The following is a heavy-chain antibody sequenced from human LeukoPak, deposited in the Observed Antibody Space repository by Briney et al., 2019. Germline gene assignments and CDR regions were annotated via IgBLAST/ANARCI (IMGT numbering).Heavy chain of an antibody. CDR1: GFTFSSYA. CDR2: ISYDGSNK. V-gene: IGHV3-30*04. Sequence: PGRSLRLSCAASGFTFSSYAMHWVRQAPGKGLEWVAVISYDGSNKYYADSVKGRFTISRDNSKSTLYLQMNSLRAEDTAVYYCARDGHPYSSSYYFDCWGQGTLVTVSS. J-gene: IGHJ4*02. D-gene: IGHD6-6*01. CDR3: ARDGHPYSSSYYFDC.